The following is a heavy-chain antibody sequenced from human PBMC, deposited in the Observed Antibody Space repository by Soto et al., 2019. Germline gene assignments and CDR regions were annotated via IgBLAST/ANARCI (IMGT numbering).Heavy chain of an antibody. J-gene: IGHJ6*02. CDR2: IYYSGST. D-gene: IGHD4-17*01. V-gene: IGHV4-39*01. CDR3: VSVEGTPTVTGDYYYYAADA. Sequence: SETLSLTCTVSGGSISSSSYYWGWIRQPPGKGLEWIGSIYYSGSTYYNPSLKSRVTISVDTSKNQFSLKLSSVTAADTAVYYCVSVEGTPTVTGDYYYYAADAWGQGTAVTVSS. CDR1: GGSISSSSYY.